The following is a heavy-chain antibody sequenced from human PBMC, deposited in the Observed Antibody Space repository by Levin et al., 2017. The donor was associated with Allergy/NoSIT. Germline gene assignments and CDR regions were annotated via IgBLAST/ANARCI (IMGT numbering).Heavy chain of an antibody. CDR1: GGSISSGDYY. J-gene: IGHJ6*02. CDR3: ARFLRLLWFGELLDGMDV. CDR2: IYYSGST. V-gene: IGHV4-30-4*01. Sequence: PSETLSLTCTVSGGSISSGDYYWSWIRQPPGKGLEWIGYIYYSGSTYYNPSLKSRVTISVDTSKNQFSLKLSSVTAADTAVYYCARFLRLLWFGELLDGMDVWGQGTTVTVSS. D-gene: IGHD3-10*01.